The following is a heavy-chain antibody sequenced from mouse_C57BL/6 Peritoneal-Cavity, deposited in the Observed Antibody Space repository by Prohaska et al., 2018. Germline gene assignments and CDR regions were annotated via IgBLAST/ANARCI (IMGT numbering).Heavy chain of an antibody. Sequence: DVKLEESGGGLVQPGGSMKLSCVASGFTFSNYWLNWVRQSPEKGLEWVAQIRLKSDNYATHYAESVKGRFTISRDDCRSSVYLQMNNLRAEDTGIYYCTRFAYRGQGTQVTVSA. J-gene: IGHJ3*01. CDR2: IRLKSDNYAT. V-gene: IGHV6-3*01. CDR1: GFTFSNYW. CDR3: TRFAY.